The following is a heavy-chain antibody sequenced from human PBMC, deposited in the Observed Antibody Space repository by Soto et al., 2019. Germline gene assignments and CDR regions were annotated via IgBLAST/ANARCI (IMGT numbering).Heavy chain of an antibody. D-gene: IGHD2-8*01. J-gene: IGHJ6*02. CDR1: GYSFTSYW. Sequence: GESLKISCKGSGYSFTSYWISWVRQMPGKGLEWMGRIDPSDSYTNYSPSFQGHVTISADKSISTAYLQWSSLKASDTAVYYCAGMTYERLVYYWCGVDVGSHGTTI. CDR2: IDPSDSYT. V-gene: IGHV5-10-1*01. CDR3: AGMTYERLVYYWCGVDV.